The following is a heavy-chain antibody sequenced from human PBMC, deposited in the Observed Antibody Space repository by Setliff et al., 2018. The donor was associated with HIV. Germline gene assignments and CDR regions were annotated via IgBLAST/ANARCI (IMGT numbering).Heavy chain of an antibody. CDR3: ARGLPVAQIYNWFDP. D-gene: IGHD2-2*01. V-gene: IGHV3-9*01. J-gene: IGHJ5*02. CDR2: ISWNSGSI. CDR1: GFTFDDYA. Sequence: PGGSLRLSCAASGFTFDDYAMHWVRQAPGKGLEWVSGISWNSGSIGYADSVKFQDRLTMTTDTSTTTAYMDLNSLRADDTAIYYCARGLPVAQIYNWFDPWGQGTLVTV.